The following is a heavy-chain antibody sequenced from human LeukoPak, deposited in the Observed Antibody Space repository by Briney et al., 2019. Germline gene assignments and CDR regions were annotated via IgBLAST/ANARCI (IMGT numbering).Heavy chain of an antibody. CDR1: GGSISSSNW. CDR2: IYHSGST. Sequence: PSETLSLTCAVSGGSISSSNWWSWVRQPPGKGLEWIGEIYHSGSTNYNPSLKGRVTISVDKSKNQFSLKLSSVTAADTAVYYCARWVVGATGAFDIWGQGTMVTVSS. V-gene: IGHV4-4*02. D-gene: IGHD1-26*01. CDR3: ARWVVGATGAFDI. J-gene: IGHJ3*02.